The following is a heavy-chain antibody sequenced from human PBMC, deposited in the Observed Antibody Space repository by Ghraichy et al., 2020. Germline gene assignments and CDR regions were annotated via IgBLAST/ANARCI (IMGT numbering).Heavy chain of an antibody. CDR1: GESFHGYY. J-gene: IGHJ6*02. CDR3: ARGPWGREGYYGVSYGMDV. D-gene: IGHD3-16*01. CDR2: IHYSGAT. Sequence: SETLSLTCAVYGESFHGYYWTWIRPPPGKGLEWIGEIHYSGATNYDPSLRSRVTISIDTSKKEFSLRLTAVTAADTALYFCARGPWGREGYYGVSYGMDVWGQGTTVTVSS. V-gene: IGHV4-34*01.